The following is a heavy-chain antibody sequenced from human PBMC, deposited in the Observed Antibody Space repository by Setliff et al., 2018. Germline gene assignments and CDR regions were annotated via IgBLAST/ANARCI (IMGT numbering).Heavy chain of an antibody. V-gene: IGHV4-61*02. CDR3: TTTTCQRASGDDY. CDR2: IHASGSP. Sequence: SETLSLTCTVSGGSITSGSFYWSWIRQPAGKKLEWIGRIHASGSPDYNPSFKSRVTISRDTSTNQFSLKLGSVTAADTAVYYCTTTTCQRASGDDYWGQGTLVTVSS. CDR1: GGSITSGSFY. J-gene: IGHJ4*02. D-gene: IGHD4-17*01.